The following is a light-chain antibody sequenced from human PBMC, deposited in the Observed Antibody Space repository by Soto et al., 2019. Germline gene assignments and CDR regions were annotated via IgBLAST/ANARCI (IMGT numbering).Light chain of an antibody. V-gene: IGKV1-39*01. CDR3: ELSFSTLYS. CDR2: AAS. J-gene: IGKJ2*01. Sequence: DIQMTQSPSSLSASVGDRVTITCRASHSISSYLNRYQQKPWKAPKLLIYAASSLHSGVPSRFSGSESGTEFTLAISSLQPEDVATYYCELSFSTLYSFGQGPKLDIK. CDR1: HSISSY.